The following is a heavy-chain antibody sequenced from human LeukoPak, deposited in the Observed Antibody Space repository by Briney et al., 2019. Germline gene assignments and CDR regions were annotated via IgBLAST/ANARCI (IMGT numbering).Heavy chain of an antibody. J-gene: IGHJ6*03. D-gene: IGHD2-2*01. V-gene: IGHV3-23*01. Sequence: GVSLTLFCGVSGFTFSSYDMSWVRQARGKALEWVSSIPLSGANTFYADSVMGRFTISRDNSKNTLYLQMTSLSAEDTAVYYCAKRGNPAVGHHYLDVWGERTPVSVSS. CDR1: GFTFSSYD. CDR3: AKRGNPAVGHHYLDV. CDR2: IPLSGANT.